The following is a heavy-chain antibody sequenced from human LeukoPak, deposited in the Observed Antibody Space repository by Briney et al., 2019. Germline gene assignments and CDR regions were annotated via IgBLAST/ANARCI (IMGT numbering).Heavy chain of an antibody. D-gene: IGHD3-10*01. CDR2: IYPGDSDT. V-gene: IGHV5-51*01. CDR1: GYSFTSYW. J-gene: IGHJ6*02. CDR3: ARQGDSGLKYYYYGMDV. Sequence: GESLKISCKGSGYSFTSYWIGWVRQMPGKGLEWMGIIYPGDSDTRYSPSFQGQVTISADKSIRTAYLQWSSLKASDTAMYYCARQGDSGLKYYYYGMDVWGQGTTVTVSS.